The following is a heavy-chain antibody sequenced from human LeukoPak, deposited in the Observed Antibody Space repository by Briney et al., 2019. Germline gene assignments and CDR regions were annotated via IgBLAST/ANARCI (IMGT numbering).Heavy chain of an antibody. CDR1: GGSFSGYY. V-gene: IGHV3-49*03. Sequence: LSLTCAVYGGSFSGYYWSWFRQAPGKGLEWVGFIRSKAYGGTTEYAASVKGRFTISRDDSKSIAYLQMNSLKTEDTAVYYCTRDRRYSYGYYWFDPWGQGTLVTVSS. J-gene: IGHJ5*02. D-gene: IGHD5-18*01. CDR3: TRDRRYSYGYYWFDP. CDR2: IRSKAYGGTT.